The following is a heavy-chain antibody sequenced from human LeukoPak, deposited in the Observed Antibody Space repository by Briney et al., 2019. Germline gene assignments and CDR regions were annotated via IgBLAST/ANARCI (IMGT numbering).Heavy chain of an antibody. D-gene: IGHD4-23*01. Sequence: ASVKVSCKASGYTFTSYDINWVRQATGQGLEWMGWMNPNSGNTGYAQKFQGRVTMTRNTSISTAYMELSSLRSEDTAVYYCARGWTTVVTLYYYYYYYMDVWGKGTTVIVSS. CDR3: ARGWTTVVTLYYYYYYYMDV. J-gene: IGHJ6*03. CDR1: GYTFTSYD. V-gene: IGHV1-8*01. CDR2: MNPNSGNT.